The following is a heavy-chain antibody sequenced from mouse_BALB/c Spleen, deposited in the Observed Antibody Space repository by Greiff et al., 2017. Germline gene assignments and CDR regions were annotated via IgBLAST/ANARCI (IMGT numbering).Heavy chain of an antibody. D-gene: IGHD1-1*02. V-gene: IGHV2-9*02. J-gene: IGHJ1*01. CDR3: AREGAQLLSGYFDV. CDR1: GFSLTSYG. Sequence: VQLQQSGPGLVAPSQSLSITCTVSGFSLTSYGVHWVRQPPGKGLEWLGVIWAGGSTNYNSALMSRLSISKDNSKSQVFLKMNSLQTDDTAMYYCAREGAQLLSGYFDVWGAGTTVTVSS. CDR2: IWAGGST.